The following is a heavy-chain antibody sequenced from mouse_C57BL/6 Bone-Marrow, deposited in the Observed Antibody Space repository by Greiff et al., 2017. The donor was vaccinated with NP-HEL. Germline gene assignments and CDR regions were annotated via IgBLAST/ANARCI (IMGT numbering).Heavy chain of an antibody. Sequence: QVQLQQPGAELVKPGASVKLSCKASGYTFTSYWMHWVKQRPGQGLEWIGMIHPNSGSTNYNEKFKSKATLTVDKSSSTAYMQLSSLTSEDSAVYYCARGGFMTTVVAYYYAMDYWGQGTSVTGSS. D-gene: IGHD1-1*01. V-gene: IGHV1-64*01. CDR2: IHPNSGST. CDR1: GYTFTSYW. J-gene: IGHJ4*01. CDR3: ARGGFMTTVVAYYYAMDY.